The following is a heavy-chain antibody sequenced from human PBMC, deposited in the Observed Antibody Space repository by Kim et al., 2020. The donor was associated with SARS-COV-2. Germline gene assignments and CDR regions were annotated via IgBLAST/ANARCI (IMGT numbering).Heavy chain of an antibody. CDR2: IKSNTDGGTT. V-gene: IGHV3-15*01. J-gene: IGHJ4*02. CDR1: GFTFSDAW. CDR3: TTVERWLHRRGY. Sequence: GGSLRLSCAASGFTFSDAWMSWVRQAPGKGLEWVGHIKSNTDGGTTLYAAPVKGRFTISRDDSKNTLYLQMNSLNTEDTAVYYCTTVERWLHRRGYWGQGTLVTVSS. D-gene: IGHD3-10*01.